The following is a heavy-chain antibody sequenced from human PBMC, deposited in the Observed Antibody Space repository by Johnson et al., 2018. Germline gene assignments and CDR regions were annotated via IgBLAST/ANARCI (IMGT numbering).Heavy chain of an antibody. J-gene: IGHJ6*02. CDR3: ARGLVYYGSGSYYYYYGMDV. V-gene: IGHV6-1*01. D-gene: IGHD3-10*01. CDR2: TYYRSKWYN. CDR1: GDSVSSNSAA. Sequence: QVQLQESGPGLVKPSQTLSLTCAISGDSVSSNSAAWNWIRQSPSRGLEWLGRTYYRSKWYNDYAGTVKSRITINPDTSKNQFSLPLNPVTPEDPAVTYCARGLVYYGSGSYYYYYGMDVWGQGTTVTVSS.